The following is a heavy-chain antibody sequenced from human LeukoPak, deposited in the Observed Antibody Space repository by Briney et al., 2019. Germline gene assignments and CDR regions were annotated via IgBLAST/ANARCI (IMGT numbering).Heavy chain of an antibody. D-gene: IGHD3-10*02. Sequence: GGTLRLSCAASGFTFSSYDMSWVRQAPGKGLEWVSGISGGGGSTYYADSVKGRFTISRDNSKNTLYLQMNSLRAEDTAVYYCAELGITMIGGVWGKGTTVTISS. CDR2: ISGGGGST. V-gene: IGHV3-23*01. CDR3: AELGITMIGGV. J-gene: IGHJ6*04. CDR1: GFTFSSYD.